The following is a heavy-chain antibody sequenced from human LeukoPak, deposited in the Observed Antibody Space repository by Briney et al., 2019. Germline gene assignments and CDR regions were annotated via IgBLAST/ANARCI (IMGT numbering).Heavy chain of an antibody. V-gene: IGHV4-39*01. CDR1: GGSISSSSYN. Sequence: SETLSLTCAVFGGSISSSSYNWGWIRQPPGKGLEWIGSIYYSGNTYYNPSLKSRVTISVDTSKNQFSLKLSSVTAADTALYYCARLCIKTSCYTSDYWGQGTLVTVSS. CDR3: ARLCIKTSCYTSDY. D-gene: IGHD2-2*02. J-gene: IGHJ4*02. CDR2: IYYSGNT.